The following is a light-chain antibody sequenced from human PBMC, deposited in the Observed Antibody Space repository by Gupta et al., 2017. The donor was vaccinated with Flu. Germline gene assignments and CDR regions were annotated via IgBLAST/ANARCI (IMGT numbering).Light chain of an antibody. CDR1: QSVTSNY. CDR3: QQYGTSRNT. CDR2: GAS. Sequence: EIVLTQSPGTLSLSPGERATLPCRASQSVTSNYLAWYQQKPGQAPILLIYGASSRATGIPDRFSGSGSGTDFTLTISRLETEDFAVYYGQQYGTSRNTVGQGTKLEIK. J-gene: IGKJ2*01. V-gene: IGKV3-20*01.